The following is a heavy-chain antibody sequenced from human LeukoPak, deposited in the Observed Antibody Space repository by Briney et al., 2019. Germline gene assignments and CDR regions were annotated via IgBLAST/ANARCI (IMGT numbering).Heavy chain of an antibody. CDR3: AKDGVRGVSGYYFDY. Sequence: GGSLRLSCAASGFTFSSYAMSWVRQAPGKGPEWVSAISGSGGSTYYADSVKGRFTISRDNPKNTLYLQMNSLRAEDTAVYYCAKDGVRGVSGYYFDYWGQGTLVTVSS. V-gene: IGHV3-23*01. CDR1: GFTFSSYA. J-gene: IGHJ4*02. CDR2: ISGSGGST. D-gene: IGHD3-10*01.